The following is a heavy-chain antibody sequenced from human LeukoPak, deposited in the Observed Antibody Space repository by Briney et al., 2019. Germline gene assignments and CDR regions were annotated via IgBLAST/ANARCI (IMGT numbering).Heavy chain of an antibody. CDR3: ARSPGLGYSGGSCHFDY. J-gene: IGHJ4*02. Sequence: PSETLSLTCTVSGGTIGTYYWSWIRQPPGKGLEYLGYIYHTGTTSYNPSLKSRVTISVDTSKNLFSLRLSSVTAADTALYYCARSPGLGYSGGSCHFDYWGQGMLVTVSS. CDR2: IYHTGTT. D-gene: IGHD2-15*01. V-gene: IGHV4-59*08. CDR1: GGTIGTYY.